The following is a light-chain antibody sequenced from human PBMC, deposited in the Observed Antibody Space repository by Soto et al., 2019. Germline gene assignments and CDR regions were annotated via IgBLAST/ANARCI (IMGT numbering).Light chain of an antibody. J-gene: IGLJ1*01. CDR1: SSNIGAGYH. CDR2: GDS. CDR3: GTWDDSLNGYV. V-gene: IGLV1-40*01. Sequence: QSVLTQPPSVSGAPGQRVTISCTGSSSNIGAGYHVHWYQQLPGAAPKLLIFGDSNRPSGVPDRFSGSKSGTSATLGITGLQTGDEADYYCGTWDDSLNGYVFGVGTKVTVL.